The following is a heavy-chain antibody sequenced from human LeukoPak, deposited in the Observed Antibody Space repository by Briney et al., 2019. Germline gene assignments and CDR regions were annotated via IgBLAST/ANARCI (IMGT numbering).Heavy chain of an antibody. CDR3: ARDHDGGPGYYYGMDV. D-gene: IGHD3-16*01. CDR1: GFTFSGFA. CDR2: ISGSGGST. Sequence: GGSLRLSCAASGFTFSGFAMTWVRQAPGKGLEWVSTISGSGGSTYYADSVKGRFTISRDNSKNTLYLQMNSLRAEDTAVYYCARDHDGGPGYYYGMDVWGQGTTVTVSS. V-gene: IGHV3-23*01. J-gene: IGHJ6*02.